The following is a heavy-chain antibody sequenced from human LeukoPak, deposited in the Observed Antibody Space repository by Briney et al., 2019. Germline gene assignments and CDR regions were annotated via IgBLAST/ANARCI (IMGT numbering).Heavy chain of an antibody. J-gene: IGHJ4*02. CDR2: INGDGSST. CDR3: AIEQEKDHFYGWGCGY. V-gene: IGHV3-23*01. Sequence: PGGTLRLSCAASGFTVNSYAMSWVRQAPAKGLERVSAINGDGSSTSYADSAMGRFTISTDNSKNTLYLQMNSVRAEDTGGYCCAIEQEKDHFYGWGCGYWGQATLVTVSS. CDR1: GFTVNSYA. D-gene: IGHD3-10*01.